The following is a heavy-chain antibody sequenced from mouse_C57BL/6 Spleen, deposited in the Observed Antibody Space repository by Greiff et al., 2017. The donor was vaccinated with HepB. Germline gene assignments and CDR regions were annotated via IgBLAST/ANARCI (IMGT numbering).Heavy chain of an antibody. D-gene: IGHD1-1*01. CDR1: GYTFTDYY. J-gene: IGHJ2*01. CDR2: INPNNGGT. CDR3: ARDLVTTVVAFDY. Sequence: EVQLQQSGPELVKPGASVKISCKASGYTFTDYYMNWVKQSHGKSLEWIGDINPNNGGTSYNQKFKGKATLTVDKSSRTAYMELRSLTSEDSAVYYGARDLVTTVVAFDYWGQGTTLTVSS. V-gene: IGHV1-26*01.